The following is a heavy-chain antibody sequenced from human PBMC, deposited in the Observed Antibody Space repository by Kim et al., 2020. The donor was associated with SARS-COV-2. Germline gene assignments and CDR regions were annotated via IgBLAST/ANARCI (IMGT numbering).Heavy chain of an antibody. V-gene: IGHV4-39*01. CDR1: GGSISSSSHY. D-gene: IGHD2-15*01. J-gene: IGHJ5*02. CDR3: GGRFGRSVDYWFDL. Sequence: SETLSLTCTVSGGSISSSSHYWGWIRQPPGKGLEWIGTIFFSGSTYDDPALKSRITISVHTSKNQFSLELSFGTAADTDEYFCGGRFGRSVDYWFDLWG. CDR2: IFFSGST.